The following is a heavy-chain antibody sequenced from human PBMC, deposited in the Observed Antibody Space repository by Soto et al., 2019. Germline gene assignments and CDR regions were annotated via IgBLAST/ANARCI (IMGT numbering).Heavy chain of an antibody. CDR2: ISSSSSYI. J-gene: IGHJ6*02. CDR3: ARDWSYGDFTPYYYYYGMDV. V-gene: IGHV3-21*01. D-gene: IGHD4-17*01. Sequence: GWSLRLSCAASGFTFSSYSMNWVRQAPGKGLEWVSSISSSSSYIYYADSVKGRFTISRDNAKNSLYLQMNSLRAEDTAVYYCARDWSYGDFTPYYYYYGMDVWGQGTTVTVSS. CDR1: GFTFSSYS.